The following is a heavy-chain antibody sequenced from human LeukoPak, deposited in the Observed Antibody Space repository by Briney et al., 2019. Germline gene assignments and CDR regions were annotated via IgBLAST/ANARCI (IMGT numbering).Heavy chain of an antibody. CDR2: INRSGST. J-gene: IGHJ5*02. V-gene: IGHV4-34*01. Sequence: SETLSLTCAVYGGSFSGYYWSWIRQPPGKGLEWIGEINRSGSTNYNPSLKSRVTISVDTSKNQFSLKLSSVTAADTAVYYCARGTGYYNRWFDPWGQGTLVTVSS. D-gene: IGHD3-9*01. CDR1: GGSFSGYY. CDR3: ARGTGYYNRWFDP.